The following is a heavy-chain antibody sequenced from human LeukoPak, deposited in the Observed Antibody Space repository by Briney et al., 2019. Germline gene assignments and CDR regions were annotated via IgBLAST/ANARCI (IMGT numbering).Heavy chain of an antibody. CDR3: ARRGARPDWFDP. D-gene: IGHD3-16*01. CDR2: IIPIFGTA. Sequence: ASVKVSCKASGGTFSSYAISWVRQAPGQGLEWMGGIIPIFGTANYAQKFQGRVTITADESTSTAYMELSSLRSEDTAVYYCARRGARPDWFDPWGQGTLVTVSS. CDR1: GGTFSSYA. J-gene: IGHJ5*02. V-gene: IGHV1-69*13.